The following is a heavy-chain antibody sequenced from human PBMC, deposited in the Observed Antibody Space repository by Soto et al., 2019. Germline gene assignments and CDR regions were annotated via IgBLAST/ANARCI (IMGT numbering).Heavy chain of an antibody. Sequence: GASVKVSCKASGYTFTSYGISWVRQALGQGLEWMGWISAYNGNTNYAQKLQGRVTMTTDTSTSTAYMELRSLRSDDTAVYYCARDCTNGVCYLWHVYYYYGMDVWGQGTTVTVSS. CDR1: GYTFTSYG. V-gene: IGHV1-18*04. CDR2: ISAYNGNT. J-gene: IGHJ6*02. D-gene: IGHD2-8*01. CDR3: ARDCTNGVCYLWHVYYYYGMDV.